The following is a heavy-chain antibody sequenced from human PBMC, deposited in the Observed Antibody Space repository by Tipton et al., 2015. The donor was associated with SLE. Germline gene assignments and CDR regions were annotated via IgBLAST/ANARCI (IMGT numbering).Heavy chain of an antibody. CDR3: ARGYSSSYYYYGMDV. Sequence: TLSLTCAVYGGSLSGYYWSWIPPPPGKGVGWVGEINHSESPNYNPSLKSRVTISVDTSKNQFSLKLSSVTAADTAVYYCARGYSSSYYYYGMDVWGQGTTVTVSS. D-gene: IGHD6-13*01. V-gene: IGHV4-34*01. J-gene: IGHJ6*02. CDR1: GGSLSGYY. CDR2: INHSESP.